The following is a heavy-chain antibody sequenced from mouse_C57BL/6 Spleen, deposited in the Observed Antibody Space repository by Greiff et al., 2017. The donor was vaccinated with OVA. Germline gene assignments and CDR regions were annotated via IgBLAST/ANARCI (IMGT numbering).Heavy chain of an antibody. CDR3: ARDDGYSAWFAY. CDR1: GYAFSSSW. J-gene: IGHJ3*01. Sequence: VQLQESGPELVKPGASVKISCKASGYAFSSSWMNWVKQRPGKGLEWIGRIYPGDGDTNYNGQFKGKATLTADKSSSTAYMQLSSLTSEDSAVYFCARDDGYSAWFAYWGQGTLVTVSA. V-gene: IGHV1-82*01. D-gene: IGHD2-3*01. CDR2: IYPGDGDT.